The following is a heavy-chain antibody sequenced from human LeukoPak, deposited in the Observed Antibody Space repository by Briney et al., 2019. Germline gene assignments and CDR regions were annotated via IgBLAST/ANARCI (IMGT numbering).Heavy chain of an antibody. Sequence: GGSLRLSCAASGFTFSSYGMHWVRQAPGKGLEWVAVISYDGSNKYYADSVKGRFTISRDNSKNTLYLQMNSLRAEDTAVYYCAKDRGGSYFDYWGQGTLVTVSS. CDR2: ISYDGSNK. J-gene: IGHJ4*02. V-gene: IGHV3-30*18. CDR1: GFTFSSYG. D-gene: IGHD1-26*01. CDR3: AKDRGGSYFDY.